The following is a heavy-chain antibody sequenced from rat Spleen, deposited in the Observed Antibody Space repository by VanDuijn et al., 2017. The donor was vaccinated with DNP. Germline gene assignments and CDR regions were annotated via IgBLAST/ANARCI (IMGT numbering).Heavy chain of an antibody. D-gene: IGHD1-12*02. Sequence: EVQLVESGGGLVQPGRSLKLSCAASGFMFSNYYMAWVRQAPTKGLEWVAAVSPSGGRTYYRDSVKGRFTVSRDNAKSTLYLQMNSLRSEDTATYYCTRVGDYHDGGDGDVLDVWGQGTSVTVSS. J-gene: IGHJ4*01. CDR1: GFMFSNYY. CDR3: TRVGDYHDGGDGDVLDV. CDR2: VSPSGGRT. V-gene: IGHV5-27*01.